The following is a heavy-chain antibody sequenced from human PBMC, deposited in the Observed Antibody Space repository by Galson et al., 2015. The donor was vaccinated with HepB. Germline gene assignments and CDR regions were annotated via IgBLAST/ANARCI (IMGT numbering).Heavy chain of an antibody. V-gene: IGHV1-69*13. CDR2: IIPIFGTA. J-gene: IGHJ4*02. CDR3: ARDLAAAGKGGHFDY. Sequence: SVKVSCKAPGGTFSSYAISWVRQAPGQGLEWMGGIIPIFGTANYAQKFQGRVTITADESTSTAYMELSSLRSEDTAVYYCARDLAAAGKGGHFDYWGQGTLVTVSS. CDR1: GGTFSSYA. D-gene: IGHD6-13*01.